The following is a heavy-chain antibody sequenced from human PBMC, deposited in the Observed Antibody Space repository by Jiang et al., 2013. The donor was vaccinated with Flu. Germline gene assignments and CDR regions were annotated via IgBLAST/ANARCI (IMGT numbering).Heavy chain of an antibody. CDR3: AREVIGYCSSTSCLTTPYYYYYMDV. Sequence: LVESGAEVKKPGSSVKVSCKASGGTFSSYAISWVRQAPGQGLEWMGGIIPIFGTANYAQKFQGRVTITADESTSTAYMELSSLRSEDTAVYYCAREVIGYCSSTSCLTTPYYYYYMDVWGKGTTVTVSS. CDR1: GGTFSSYA. J-gene: IGHJ6*03. V-gene: IGHV1-69*01. D-gene: IGHD2-2*01. CDR2: IIPIFGTA.